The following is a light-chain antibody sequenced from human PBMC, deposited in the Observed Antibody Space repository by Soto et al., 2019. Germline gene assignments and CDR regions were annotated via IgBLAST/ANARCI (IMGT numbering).Light chain of an antibody. CDR1: QSVSSY. Sequence: EIVLTQSPATLSLSPGERATLSCRASQSVSSYLAWYQQKPGQAPRLLIYDASNRATGIPARFSGSGSGTDFTLNLSSLGPEDLAVYYWQHRSNWPPATFGQGTKLEIK. V-gene: IGKV3-11*01. J-gene: IGKJ2*01. CDR3: QHRSNWPPAT. CDR2: DAS.